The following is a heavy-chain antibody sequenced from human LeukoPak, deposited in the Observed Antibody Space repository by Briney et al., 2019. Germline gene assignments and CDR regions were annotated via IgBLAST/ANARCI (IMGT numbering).Heavy chain of an antibody. V-gene: IGHV4-31*03. J-gene: IGHJ6*02. CDR3: GRAQQGAAGGRYYYHGVDV. CDR2: TYYSGST. Sequence: SETLSLTCTVSGGSISSAGYYWSWIRQHPGKGLEWIGYTYYSGSTYYNPSLKSRVIISVDTSKNQFSLKLSSVTAADTAVYYCGRAQQGAAGGRYYYHGVDVWGQGTTVTVSS. CDR1: GGSISSAGYY. D-gene: IGHD6-13*01.